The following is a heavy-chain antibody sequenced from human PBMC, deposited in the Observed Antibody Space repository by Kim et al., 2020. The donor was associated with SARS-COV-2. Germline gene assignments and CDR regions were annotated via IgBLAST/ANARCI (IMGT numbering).Heavy chain of an antibody. CDR1: GDSISGYF. CDR3: ARAHSLHLAFDI. CDR2: IYYSGGT. J-gene: IGHJ3*02. V-gene: IGHV4-59*01. D-gene: IGHD3-10*01. Sequence: SETLSLTCPVSGDSISGYFWSWIRQPPGKGLEWIGYIYYSGGTLYNPSLKSRVTISADTSKNQFSLRLSSVTAADTAVYYCARAHSLHLAFDIWGQGTMVTVSS.